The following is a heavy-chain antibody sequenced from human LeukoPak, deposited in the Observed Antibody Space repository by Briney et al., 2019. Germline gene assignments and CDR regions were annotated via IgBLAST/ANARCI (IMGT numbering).Heavy chain of an antibody. CDR1: GFAFSDYG. J-gene: IGHJ4*02. CDR3: AKLQADYVWGSYRYTFDY. D-gene: IGHD3-16*02. Sequence: GGSLRLSCAASGFAFSDYGMNWVRQAPGKGLEWVSAISGSGGSTYYADSVKGRFTISRDNSKNTLYLQMNSLRAEDTAVYYCAKLQADYVWGSYRYTFDYWGQGTLVTVSS. V-gene: IGHV3-23*01. CDR2: ISGSGGST.